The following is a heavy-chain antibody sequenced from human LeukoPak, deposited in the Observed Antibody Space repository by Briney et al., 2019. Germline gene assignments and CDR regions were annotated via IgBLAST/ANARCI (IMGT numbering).Heavy chain of an antibody. D-gene: IGHD4-17*01. V-gene: IGHV3-21*01. CDR1: GFTVSSNY. Sequence: GGSLRLSCAASGFTVSSNYVSWVRQAPGKGLEWVSSISSSSDYIYYADSVKGRFTISRDNAKNSLHLQMNSLRAEDTAVYYCARGFGYGEYISAYWGQGTLVTVSS. CDR2: ISSSSDYI. J-gene: IGHJ4*02. CDR3: ARGFGYGEYISAY.